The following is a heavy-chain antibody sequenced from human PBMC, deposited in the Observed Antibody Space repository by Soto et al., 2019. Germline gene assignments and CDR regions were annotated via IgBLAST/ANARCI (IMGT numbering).Heavy chain of an antibody. CDR3: ARHMVGDTYGGAFDI. Sequence: GGSLRLSCAASGFTFRNYEVSWVRQAPGKGLEWLSYISTTGSTTYYADSVEGRFTISRDNSKNLLFLQMNDLRDEDTAVYYCARHMVGDTYGGAFDIWGQGTMVTVSS. D-gene: IGHD1-26*01. CDR2: ISTTGSTT. J-gene: IGHJ3*02. V-gene: IGHV3-48*03. CDR1: GFTFRNYE.